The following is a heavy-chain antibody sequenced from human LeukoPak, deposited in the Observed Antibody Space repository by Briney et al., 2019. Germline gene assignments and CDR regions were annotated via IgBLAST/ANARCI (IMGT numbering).Heavy chain of an antibody. Sequence: PSQTLPLTCTVSGGSISSGSYYWSWIRQPAGKGLEWIGRIYTSGSTNYNPSLKSRVTISVDTSKNQFSLKLSSVTAADTAVYYCARDPYPHRGDWFDPWGQGTLVTVSS. J-gene: IGHJ5*02. V-gene: IGHV4-61*02. CDR1: GGSISSGSYY. CDR3: ARDPYPHRGDWFDP. D-gene: IGHD3-10*01. CDR2: IYTSGST.